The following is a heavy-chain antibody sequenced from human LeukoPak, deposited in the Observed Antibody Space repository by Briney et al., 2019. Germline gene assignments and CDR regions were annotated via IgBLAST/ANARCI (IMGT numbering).Heavy chain of an antibody. CDR3: AAYGGNSTVKYNWFDP. J-gene: IGHJ5*02. V-gene: IGHV4-59*01. D-gene: IGHD4-23*01. CDR2: IYYSGST. CDR1: GGSISSYY. Sequence: SETLSLTCTVSGGSISSYYWSWIRQPPGKGLEWIGYIYYSGSTNYNPSLKSRVTISVDTSKNQFSLKLSSVTAADTAVYYCAAYGGNSTVKYNWFDPWGQGTLVTVSS.